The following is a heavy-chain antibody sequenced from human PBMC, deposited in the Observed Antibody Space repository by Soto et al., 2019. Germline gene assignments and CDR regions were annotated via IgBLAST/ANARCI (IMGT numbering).Heavy chain of an antibody. CDR2: ISHTGTT. CDR3: ARVTMVLRDSDHFGVDV. J-gene: IGHJ6*02. D-gene: IGHD4-17*01. Sequence: PSETLSLTCLVSGFPISSPYSWGWIRQPPGKGLEWIGSISHTGTTSYSPSLTSRVSISVDTSKNQVSLKLTSVTAADTAVYFCARVTMVLRDSDHFGVDVWGHGTTVTVS. CDR1: GFPISSPYS. V-gene: IGHV4-38-2*02.